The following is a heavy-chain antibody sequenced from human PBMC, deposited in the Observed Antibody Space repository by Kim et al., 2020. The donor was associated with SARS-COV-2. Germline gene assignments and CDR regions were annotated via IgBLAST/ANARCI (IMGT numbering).Heavy chain of an antibody. D-gene: IGHD6-13*01. J-gene: IGHJ4*02. CDR2: ISYDGNGK. CDR3: ARDTRPQQLGGRFDS. Sequence: GGSLRLSCAASGFIFSSNAMHWVRQAPGKGLEWVSLISYDGNGKYYADSMKGRFTISRDNSESTLYLQINSLRSEDTAVYYCARDTRPQQLGGRFDSWGQGTLVTVSS. CDR1: GFIFSSNA. V-gene: IGHV3-30*03.